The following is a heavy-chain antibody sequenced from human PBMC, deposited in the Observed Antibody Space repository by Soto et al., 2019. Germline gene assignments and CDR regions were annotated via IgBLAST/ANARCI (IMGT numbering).Heavy chain of an antibody. J-gene: IGHJ4*02. V-gene: IGHV3-23*01. CDR1: GFTFSSYA. CDR2: ISGSGGST. CDR3: AKDHPTYYDYIWGSPYLDY. D-gene: IGHD3-16*01. Sequence: PGGSMRLSCAASGFTFSSYAMSWVRQAPGKGLEWVSAISGSGGSTYYADSVKGRFTISRDNSKNTLYLQMNSLRAEDTAVYYCAKDHPTYYDYIWGSPYLDYRGQGTLVTVSS.